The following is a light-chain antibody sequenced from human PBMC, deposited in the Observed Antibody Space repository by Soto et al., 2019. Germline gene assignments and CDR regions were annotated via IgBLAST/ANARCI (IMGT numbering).Light chain of an antibody. CDR1: SSDVGSYNL. CDR3: SSYTSTSTWV. V-gene: IGLV2-14*02. CDR2: EVS. J-gene: IGLJ3*02. Sequence: QSALTQPASVSGSPGQSITISCTGTSSDVGSYNLVSWYQQHPGKAPKLMLYEVSNRPSGVSNRFSASKSGNTASLTISGLQAEDEAYYYCSSYTSTSTWVFGGGTKLTVL.